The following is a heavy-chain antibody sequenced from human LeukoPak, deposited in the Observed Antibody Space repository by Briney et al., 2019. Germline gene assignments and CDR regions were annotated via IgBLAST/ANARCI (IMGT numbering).Heavy chain of an antibody. CDR1: GGTFSSYA. V-gene: IGHV1-69*01. CDR2: IIPIFGTA. J-gene: IGHJ6*02. D-gene: IGHD2-21*01. CDR3: ARDVQRVIPNSHVFYYYGMDV. Sequence: SVKVSCKASGGTFSSYAISWVRQAPGQGLEWMGGIIPIFGTANYAQKFQGRVTITADESTSTAYMELSSLRSEDTAVYYCARDVQRVIPNSHVFYYYGMDVWGQGTTVTVSS.